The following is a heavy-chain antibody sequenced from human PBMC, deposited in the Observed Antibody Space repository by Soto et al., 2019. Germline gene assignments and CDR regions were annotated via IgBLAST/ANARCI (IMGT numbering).Heavy chain of an antibody. CDR3: ARHYGDPGAFDI. Sequence: ASVKVSCKASGYTFTSYYMHWVRQAPGQGLEWMGIINPGGGSTSYAQKFQGRVTMTRDASTSTVYMELSSLRSEDTAVYYCARHYGDPGAFDIWGQGTMVTVSS. V-gene: IGHV1-46*01. CDR2: INPGGGST. CDR1: GYTFTSYY. J-gene: IGHJ3*02. D-gene: IGHD4-17*01.